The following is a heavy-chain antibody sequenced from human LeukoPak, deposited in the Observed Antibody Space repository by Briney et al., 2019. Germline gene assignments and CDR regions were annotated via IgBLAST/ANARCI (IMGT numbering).Heavy chain of an antibody. D-gene: IGHD3-10*01. CDR2: ISSSGSTI. J-gene: IGHJ5*02. CDR3: AKDGYYYGSGSYYKGWFDP. Sequence: GGSLRLSCAASGFTFSSYEMNWVRQAPGKGLEWVSYISSSGSTIYYADSVKGRFTISRDNSKNTLYLQMNSLRAEDTAVYYCAKDGYYYGSGSYYKGWFDPWGQGTLVTVSS. V-gene: IGHV3-48*03. CDR1: GFTFSSYE.